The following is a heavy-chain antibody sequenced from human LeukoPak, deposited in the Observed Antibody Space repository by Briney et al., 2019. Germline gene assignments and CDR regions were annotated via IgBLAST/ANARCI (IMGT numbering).Heavy chain of an antibody. D-gene: IGHD6-13*01. Sequence: PSETLSLTCTVSGYSISSGYYWGWIRQPPGKGLEWIGSIYHSGSTYYNPSLKSRVTISVDTSKNQFSLKLSSVTAADTAVYYCARGPGIAIAEYFQHWGQGTLVTVSS. CDR1: GYSISSGYY. V-gene: IGHV4-38-2*02. J-gene: IGHJ1*01. CDR3: ARGPGIAIAEYFQH. CDR2: IYHSGST.